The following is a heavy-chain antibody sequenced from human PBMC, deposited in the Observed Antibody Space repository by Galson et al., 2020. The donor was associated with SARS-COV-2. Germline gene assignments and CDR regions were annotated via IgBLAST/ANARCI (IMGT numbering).Heavy chain of an antibody. Sequence: GESLKISCAASGFTISDHHMDWVRQAPGKGLEWVGRTRNKSRKYTTEYAASVKGRFIISRDLLTNSMFLQMNSLKTEDTAMFYCVRDASDSDRSRFDFWGQGTLVTVSS. V-gene: IGHV3-72*01. D-gene: IGHD2-21*02. CDR3: VRDASDSDRSRFDF. CDR2: TRNKSRKYTT. J-gene: IGHJ4*02. CDR1: GFTISDHH.